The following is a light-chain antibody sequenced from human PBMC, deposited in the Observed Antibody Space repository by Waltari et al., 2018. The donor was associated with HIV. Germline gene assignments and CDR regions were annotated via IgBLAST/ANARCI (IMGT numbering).Light chain of an antibody. V-gene: IGLV2-14*03. J-gene: IGLJ2*01. Sequence: QSVLTQPASVSASPGQSISIPCSGTSDDVGGFNFVSWYQQYARKAPTVILYEVSKRPSGIPGRFSGSKSGNTASLTIAGLQPGDEADYYCSSYMVNNGLVFGGGTRVTVL. CDR1: SDDVGGFNF. CDR2: EVS. CDR3: SSYMVNNGLV.